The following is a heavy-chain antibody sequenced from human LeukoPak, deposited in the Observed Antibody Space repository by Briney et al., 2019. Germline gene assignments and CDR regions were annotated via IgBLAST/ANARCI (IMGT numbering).Heavy chain of an antibody. J-gene: IGHJ4*02. D-gene: IGHD3-9*01. V-gene: IGHV1-2*02. Sequence: ASVKASCKASEYTFTGYYIHWVRQAPGQGLEWMGGINPNSGDTNYAQKFQGRVTMTRDTSINTAYMELNRLTSDDTAVYYCALTGSYHGRWGQGTLVTVSS. CDR1: EYTFTGYY. CDR3: ALTGSYHGR. CDR2: INPNSGDT.